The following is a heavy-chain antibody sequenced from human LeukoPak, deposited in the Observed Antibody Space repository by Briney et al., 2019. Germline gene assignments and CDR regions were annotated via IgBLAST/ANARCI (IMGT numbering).Heavy chain of an antibody. CDR2: INHSGST. J-gene: IGHJ6*02. D-gene: IGHD2-2*01. Sequence: GSLRLSCAASGFTFSSYSMNWIRQPPGKGLEWIGEINHSGSTNYNPSLKSRVTISVDTSKNQFSLRLSSVTAADTAVYYCATRDVWGQETTVTVSS. CDR1: GFTFSSYS. V-gene: IGHV4-34*08. CDR3: ATRDV.